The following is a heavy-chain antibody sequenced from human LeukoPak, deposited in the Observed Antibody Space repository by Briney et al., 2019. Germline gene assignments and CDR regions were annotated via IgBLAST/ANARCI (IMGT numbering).Heavy chain of an antibody. CDR3: ARDGEGSGWRLVLGYNWFDP. J-gene: IGHJ5*02. D-gene: IGHD6-19*01. Sequence: KTSETLSLTCTVSGYSISSGYYWSWIRQPAGKGLEWIGRIYTSGSTNYNPSLKSRVTMSVDTSKSQFSLKLSSVTAADTAVYYCARDGEGSGWRLVLGYNWFDPWGQGTLVTVSS. V-gene: IGHV4-4*07. CDR1: GYSISSGYY. CDR2: IYTSGST.